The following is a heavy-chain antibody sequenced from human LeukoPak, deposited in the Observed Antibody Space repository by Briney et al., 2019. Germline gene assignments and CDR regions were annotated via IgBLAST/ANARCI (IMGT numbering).Heavy chain of an antibody. Sequence: GGSLRLSCAASGFTFSSYSMNWVRQAPGKGLEWVSSISSSSSYIYYADSVKGRFTISRDNAKNSLYLQMNSLRAEDTAVYYCARGANGYCSSTSCREGFAFDIWGQGTMVTVSS. D-gene: IGHD2-2*03. J-gene: IGHJ3*02. CDR2: ISSSSSYI. V-gene: IGHV3-21*01. CDR1: GFTFSSYS. CDR3: ARGANGYCSSTSCREGFAFDI.